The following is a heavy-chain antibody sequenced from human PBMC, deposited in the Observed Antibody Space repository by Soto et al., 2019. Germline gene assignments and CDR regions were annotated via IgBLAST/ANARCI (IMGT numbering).Heavy chain of an antibody. V-gene: IGHV4-59*01. Sequence: SETLSLTCTVSGGSISSYYWSWIRQPPGKGLEWIGYIFYSGSTNYNPSLKSRVTISVDTSKNQFSLKLSSVTAADTAVYYCGRRWGTSFDFWGQGTLVTVSS. D-gene: IGHD7-27*01. CDR3: GRRWGTSFDF. CDR1: GGSISSYY. CDR2: IFYSGST. J-gene: IGHJ4*02.